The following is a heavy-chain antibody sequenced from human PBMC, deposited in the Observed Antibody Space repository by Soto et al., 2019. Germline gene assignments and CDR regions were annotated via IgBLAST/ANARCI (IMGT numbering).Heavy chain of an antibody. CDR3: AYLRGFTGYPGD. CDR1: GYSIRSDYY. V-gene: IGHV4-38-2*01. J-gene: IGHJ4*02. D-gene: IGHD3-16*01. CDR2: IYYSGLT. Sequence: PSETLSLTCAVSGYSIRSDYYWGWIRQPPGKGLEWIGSIYYSGLTDYNPSLKSRLTISVDKSKNEFYLKMRSVTAADTAVYYCAYLRGFTGYPGDWGQGTLVTVSS.